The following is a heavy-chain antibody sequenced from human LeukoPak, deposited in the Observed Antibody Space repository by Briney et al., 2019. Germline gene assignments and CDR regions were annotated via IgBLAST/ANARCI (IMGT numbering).Heavy chain of an antibody. CDR3: AKASSSSWYFDYMDV. D-gene: IGHD6-13*01. Sequence: GGSLRLSCAASGFTFSSYWMSWVRQAPGKGLEWVSAISGSGGSTYYADSVKGRFTISRDNSKNTLYLQMNSLRAEDTAVYYCAKASSSSWYFDYMDVWGKGTTVTVSS. CDR2: ISGSGGST. V-gene: IGHV3-23*01. J-gene: IGHJ6*03. CDR1: GFTFSSYW.